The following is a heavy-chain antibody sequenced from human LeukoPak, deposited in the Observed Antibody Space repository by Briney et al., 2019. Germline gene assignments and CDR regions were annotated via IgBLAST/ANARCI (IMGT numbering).Heavy chain of an antibody. CDR1: GCTFTNYA. D-gene: IGHD4-17*01. CDR2: INACNGNT. Sequence: ASVKVPCKASGCTFTNYAMHWVRQAPGQRREGMGWINACNGNTKYSQEFQGRVTITRETSASTAYMELSSLEADGIAVYFLARARMMTTVNTSAFDIWGQGTMVTVSS. V-gene: IGHV1-3*03. CDR3: ARARMMTTVNTSAFDI. J-gene: IGHJ3*02.